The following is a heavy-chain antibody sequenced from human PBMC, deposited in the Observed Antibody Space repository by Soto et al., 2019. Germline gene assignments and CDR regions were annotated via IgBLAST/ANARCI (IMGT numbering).Heavy chain of an antibody. J-gene: IGHJ6*03. D-gene: IGHD3-9*01. CDR1: GGSISSSSYY. CDR3: ARGLFVRYFDWLLPSGHYYMDV. Sequence: SETLSLTCTVSGGSISSSSYYWGWIRQPPGKGLEWIGSIYYSGSTYYNPSLKSRVTISVDTSKNQFSLKLSSVTAADTAVYYCARGLFVRYFDWLLPSGHYYMDVWGKGTTVTVSS. CDR2: IYYSGST. V-gene: IGHV4-39*07.